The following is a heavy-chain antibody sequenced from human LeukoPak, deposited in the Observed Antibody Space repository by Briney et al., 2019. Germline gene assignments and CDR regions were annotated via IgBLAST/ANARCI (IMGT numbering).Heavy chain of an antibody. CDR3: ARSRQDVTMIVVIMTAVSYDLDV. Sequence: SETLSLTCTVSGGSFSGYYWSWIRHTPGKGLEWIGRINSSGSTNYNPSLKSRVTISVDTSKNQCSLTLSAVTAEDTSVYYCARSRQDVTMIVVIMTAVSYDLDVWGKGTTVTVS. CDR2: INSSGST. D-gene: IGHD3-22*01. V-gene: IGHV4-34*01. J-gene: IGHJ6*03. CDR1: GGSFSGYY.